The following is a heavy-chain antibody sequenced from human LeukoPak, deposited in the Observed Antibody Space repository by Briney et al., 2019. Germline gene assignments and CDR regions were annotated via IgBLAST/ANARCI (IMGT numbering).Heavy chain of an antibody. Sequence: PSETLSLTCTVSGGSISTFYWSWIRQPPGKGLEWIGYIDYSGSTNYNPSLESRVIISVDTSNNQFSLKVSSVTAADTAVYYCARGGRGYSYEIDYWGQGTLVTVSS. D-gene: IGHD5-18*01. J-gene: IGHJ4*02. CDR1: GGSISTFY. V-gene: IGHV4-59*01. CDR2: IDYSGST. CDR3: ARGGRGYSYEIDY.